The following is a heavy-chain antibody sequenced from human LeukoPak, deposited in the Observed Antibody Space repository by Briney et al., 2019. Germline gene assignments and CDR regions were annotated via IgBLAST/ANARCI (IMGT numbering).Heavy chain of an antibody. J-gene: IGHJ4*02. D-gene: IGHD1-1*01. CDR1: GGSISTYY. CDR2: IYITGNT. Sequence: PSETLSLTCTVSGGSISTYYWSWIRQPAGKGLEWIGRIYITGNTNYNPSLKSRVTMSVDTSKNQFSLKLSSVTAADTAVYYCTRDHGTHFDYWGQGTLVTVPS. CDR3: TRDHGTHFDY. V-gene: IGHV4-4*07.